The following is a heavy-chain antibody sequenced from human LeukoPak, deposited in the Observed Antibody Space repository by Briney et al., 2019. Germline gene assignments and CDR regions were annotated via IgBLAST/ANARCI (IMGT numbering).Heavy chain of an antibody. D-gene: IGHD6-19*01. J-gene: IGHJ4*02. CDR2: ISSSSSSI. CDR3: AGSLRGGGWYMY. Sequence: ETLSLTCTVSGGSISSSTYYWGWIRQSPGKGLEWVSSISSSSSSIYYSDSVKGRFTVSRDNAKNSLYLQMNSLRDEDTAVYYCAGSLRGGGWYMYWGQGTLVTVSS. V-gene: IGHV3-21*01. CDR1: GGSISSST.